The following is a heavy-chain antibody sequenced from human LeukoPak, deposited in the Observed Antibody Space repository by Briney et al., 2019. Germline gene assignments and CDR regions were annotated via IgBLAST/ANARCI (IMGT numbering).Heavy chain of an antibody. CDR3: AKGPLTVTFYFGY. CDR1: GFTFSSYG. Sequence: PGRSLRLSCAASGFTFSSYGMHWVRQAPGKGLEWVAVISYDGSNKYYADSVKGRFTISRDNSKNTLYLQMNSLRAEDTAVYYCAKGPLTVTFYFGYWGQGTLVTVSS. D-gene: IGHD4-17*01. CDR2: ISYDGSNK. V-gene: IGHV3-30*18. J-gene: IGHJ4*02.